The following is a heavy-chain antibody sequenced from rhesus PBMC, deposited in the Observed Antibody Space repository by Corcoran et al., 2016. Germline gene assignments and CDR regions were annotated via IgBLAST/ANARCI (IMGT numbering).Heavy chain of an antibody. Sequence: QVQLQESGPGVVKPSETLSLTCAVSGGSISDGSRWSWIRQPPGKGLGWLGYIYGSNRTTNYKPSLKSRVTIPKDTSKNQFCLKLSSVTAADTAVYDCASQPYYYSGSYYYGGLESWGQGVVVTVSS. CDR3: ASQPYYYSGSYYYGGLES. J-gene: IGHJ6*01. V-gene: IGHV4S10*01. CDR1: GGSISDGSR. D-gene: IGHD3-16*01. CDR2: IYGSNRTT.